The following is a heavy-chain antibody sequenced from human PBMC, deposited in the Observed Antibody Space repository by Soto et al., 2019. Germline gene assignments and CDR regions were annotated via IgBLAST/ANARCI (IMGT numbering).Heavy chain of an antibody. CDR3: ARDSRAFGNSWYFHGY. CDR2: VIPLFGTT. J-gene: IGHJ4*02. Sequence: SVKVSCKASGGTFSNYAISWVRLVPGQGLEWMGGVIPLFGTTNYAQKFQGRVTITADNSTGTAYMELSSLRYEDTALYYCARDSRAFGNSWYFHGYWGQGTLVTAPQ. D-gene: IGHD6-13*01. CDR1: GGTFSNYA. V-gene: IGHV1-69*06.